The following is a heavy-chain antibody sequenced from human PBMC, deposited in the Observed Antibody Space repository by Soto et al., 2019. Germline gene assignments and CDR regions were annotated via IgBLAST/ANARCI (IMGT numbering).Heavy chain of an antibody. D-gene: IGHD3-10*01. CDR2: IYFSGST. CDR1: GGSITNYY. CDR3: ARKGTYYRDAFDM. J-gene: IGHJ3*02. Sequence: SETLSLTCAVSGGSITNYYWSWIRQPPGTGLEWIGYIYFSGSTHYNPSLTSRVTISVDTSKNQFSLKLSSVTTADSAIYYCARKGTYYRDAFDMWGQGTMVTVSS. V-gene: IGHV4-59*01.